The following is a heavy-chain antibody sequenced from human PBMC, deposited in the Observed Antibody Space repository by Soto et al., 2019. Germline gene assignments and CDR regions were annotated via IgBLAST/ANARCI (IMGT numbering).Heavy chain of an antibody. CDR1: GFTFSSYG. CDR2: IWYDGSNK. Sequence: GGSLRLSCAASGFTFSSYGMHWVRQAPGKGLEWVAVIWYDGSNKYYADSVKGRFTISRDNSKNTLYLQMNSLGAEDTAVYYCATGSYSHDAFDIWGQGTMVTVSS. CDR3: ATGSYSHDAFDI. D-gene: IGHD4-4*01. J-gene: IGHJ3*02. V-gene: IGHV3-33*01.